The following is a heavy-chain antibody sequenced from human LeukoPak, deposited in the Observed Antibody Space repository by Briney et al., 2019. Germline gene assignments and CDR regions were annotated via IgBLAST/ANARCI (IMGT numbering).Heavy chain of an antibody. V-gene: IGHV3-64*01. CDR3: ARGIAGAEEHY. CDR1: GFTFSSYA. CDR2: ISSNGGST. D-gene: IGHD6-13*01. J-gene: IGHJ4*02. Sequence: GGSLRLSCAASGFTFSSYAMHWVRQAPGKGLEYVSAISSNGGSTYYANSVKGRFTISRDNAKNSLYLQMNSLRVEDTGVYYCARGIAGAEEHYWGQGTLVTVSS.